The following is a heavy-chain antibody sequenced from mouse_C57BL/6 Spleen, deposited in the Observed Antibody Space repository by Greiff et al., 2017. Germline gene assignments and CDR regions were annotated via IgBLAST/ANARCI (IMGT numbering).Heavy chain of an antibody. J-gene: IGHJ4*01. CDR2: ISSGSSTI. V-gene: IGHV5-17*01. Sequence: EVHLVESGGGLVKPGGSLKLSCAASGFTFSDYGMHWVRQAPEKGLEWVAYISSGSSTIYYADTVKGRFTIARDNAENTLFLQMTSLRSEDTAMYYCAKLLAMDYWGQGTSVTVSS. CDR3: AKLLAMDY. CDR1: GFTFSDYG.